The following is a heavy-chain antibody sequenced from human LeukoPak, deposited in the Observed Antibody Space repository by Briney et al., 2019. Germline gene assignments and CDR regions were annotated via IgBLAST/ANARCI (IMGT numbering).Heavy chain of an antibody. CDR3: TRAYYDTSGDYHYGNS. CDR2: TRSETYTYAT. V-gene: IGHV3-73*01. CDR1: GFTFSGSD. Sequence: GGSLRLSCAASGFTFSGSDIHWVRQASGKGLEWVGRTRSETYTYATAYGASVKGRFTISRDDSKNTAYLQMNSLKTEDTAVYYCTRAYYDTSGDYHYGNSWGQGTLVTVSS. J-gene: IGHJ4*02. D-gene: IGHD3-22*01.